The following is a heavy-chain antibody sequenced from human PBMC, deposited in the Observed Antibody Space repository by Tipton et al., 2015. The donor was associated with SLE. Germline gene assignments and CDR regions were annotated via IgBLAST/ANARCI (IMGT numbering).Heavy chain of an antibody. J-gene: IGHJ4*02. CDR2: ISFDSSDK. Sequence: SLRLSCAASGFTFSSYDMYWVRQAPGKGLEWVAIISFDSSDKNYADSVKGRFIISRDNSKSTLFLQMNSLRAEDTAMYYCTRAFESYYCDYWGQGALVTVS. CDR3: TRAFESYYCDY. V-gene: IGHV3-30*04. CDR1: GFTFSSYD.